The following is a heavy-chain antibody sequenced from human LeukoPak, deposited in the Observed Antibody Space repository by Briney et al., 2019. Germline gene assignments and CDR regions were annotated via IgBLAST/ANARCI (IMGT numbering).Heavy chain of an antibody. CDR1: GFPFSNYW. Sequence: GGSLRLSCAASGFPFSNYWMHWVRQAPGNGLVWVSRVNSDGSTTNYADSVKGRFTISRDNAENTLYMRMNSLRPEDTAVYYCARGYYSSSRFDSWGQGTLVTVSS. V-gene: IGHV3-74*01. J-gene: IGHJ4*02. D-gene: IGHD6-13*01. CDR2: VNSDGSTT. CDR3: ARGYYSSSRFDS.